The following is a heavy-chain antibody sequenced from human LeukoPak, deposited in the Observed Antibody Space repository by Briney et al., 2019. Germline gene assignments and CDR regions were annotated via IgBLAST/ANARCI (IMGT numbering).Heavy chain of an antibody. D-gene: IGHD3-3*01. J-gene: IGHJ5*02. Sequence: EPGGSLRLSCAASGFTFSSYAMHWVRQAPGKGLEWVAVISYDGSNKYYADSVKGRFTISRDNSKNTLYLQMNSLRAEDTAVYYCARAWSNWFDPWGQGTLVTVSS. CDR2: ISYDGSNK. V-gene: IGHV3-30-3*01. CDR1: GFTFSSYA. CDR3: ARAWSNWFDP.